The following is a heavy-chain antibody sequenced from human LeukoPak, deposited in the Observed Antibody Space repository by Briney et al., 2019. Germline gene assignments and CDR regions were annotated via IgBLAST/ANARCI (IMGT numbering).Heavy chain of an antibody. V-gene: IGHV3-53*01. CDR1: GFTVSSNY. D-gene: IGHD4-17*01. CDR3: ARDQTVPPGDAFDI. CDR2: IYSGGST. J-gene: IGHJ3*02. Sequence: GGSLRLSCAASGFTVSSNYMSWVRQAPGKGLEWVSVIYSGGSTYYADSVRGRFTISRDNSKNTLYLQMNSLRAEDTAVYYCARDQTVPPGDAFDIWGQGTMVTVSS.